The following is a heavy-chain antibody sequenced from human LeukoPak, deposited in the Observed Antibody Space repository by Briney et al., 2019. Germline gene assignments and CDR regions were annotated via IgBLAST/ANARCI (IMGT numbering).Heavy chain of an antibody. D-gene: IGHD5-18*01. V-gene: IGHV4-39*01. CDR3: VSPRGFSYGYFDY. CDR2: IYYSKNT. CDR1: GGSISSSSAY. J-gene: IGHJ4*02. Sequence: SETLSLTCTVSGGSISSSSAYWGWIRQPPGKGLVWIGSIYYSKNTYYNPSLKSRVTISADTSKNQFSLTLGSVSATDTAVYYCVSPRGFSYGYFDYWGQGTLVTVSS.